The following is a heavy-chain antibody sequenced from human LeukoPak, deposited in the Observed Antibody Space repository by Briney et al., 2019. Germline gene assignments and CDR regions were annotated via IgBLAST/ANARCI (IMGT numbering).Heavy chain of an antibody. CDR3: ARPRRAERDEDF. CDR1: GYSFTNYW. D-gene: IGHD1-1*01. CDR2: INPGDTNI. J-gene: IGHJ4*02. V-gene: IGHV5-51*01. Sequence: TGESLKISCKASGYSFTNYWIGWVRQMPGKGLEWMGMINPGDTNIAYSPSFQGQVTISADRSINTAYLQWSSLKASDTAMCYCARPRRAERDEDFWGQGTLVTVSS.